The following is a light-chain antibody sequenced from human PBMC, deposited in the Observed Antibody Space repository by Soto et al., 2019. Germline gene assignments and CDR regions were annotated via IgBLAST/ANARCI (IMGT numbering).Light chain of an antibody. J-gene: IGKJ1*01. CDR1: QSVSSSY. Sequence: EVLLTQSPGTLSFSPGARATLSSGPSQSVSSSYLAWYQQKPGQAPRLLIYGASSRATGIPDRFSGSGSGTDFTLTISRLEPEDFAVYYCQQYGSSPWTFGQGTKVDI. CDR3: QQYGSSPWT. V-gene: IGKV3-20*01. CDR2: GAS.